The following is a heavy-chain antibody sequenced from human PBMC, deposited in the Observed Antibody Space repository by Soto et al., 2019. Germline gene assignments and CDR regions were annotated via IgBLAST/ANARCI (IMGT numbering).Heavy chain of an antibody. CDR1: GFTFDDYA. V-gene: IGHV3-9*01. Sequence: GGSLRLSCAASGFTFDDYAMHWVRQAPGKGLEWVSGISWNSGSIGYADSVKGRFTISRDNAKNSLYLQMNSLRAEDTALYYCARDHHRYSGYDYVDYWGQGTLVTVSS. D-gene: IGHD5-12*01. CDR3: ARDHHRYSGYDYVDY. J-gene: IGHJ4*02. CDR2: ISWNSGSI.